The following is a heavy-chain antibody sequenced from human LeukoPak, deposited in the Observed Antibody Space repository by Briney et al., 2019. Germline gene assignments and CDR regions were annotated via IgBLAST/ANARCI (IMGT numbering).Heavy chain of an antibody. CDR2: IYSGGST. CDR3: ARVLKDYGDIEYFQH. Sequence: GGSLRLSCAASGYTVSSNYMSWVRQAPGKGLEWVSVIYSGGSTYYADSVKGRFTISRDNSKNTLYLQMNSLRAEDTAVYYCARVLKDYGDIEYFQHWGQGTLVTVSS. V-gene: IGHV3-66*01. CDR1: GYTVSSNY. J-gene: IGHJ1*01. D-gene: IGHD4-17*01.